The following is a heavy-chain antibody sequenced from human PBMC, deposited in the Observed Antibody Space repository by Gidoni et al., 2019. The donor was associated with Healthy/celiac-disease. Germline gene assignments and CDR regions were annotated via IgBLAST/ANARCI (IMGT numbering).Heavy chain of an antibody. V-gene: IGHV4-39*01. CDR3: ARPIAAAGTGWFDP. CDR2: IYYSGST. CDR1: GGSLSSSSYY. J-gene: IGHJ5*02. D-gene: IGHD6-13*01. Sequence: QLQLQESGPGLVKPSETLSLTCTVSGGSLSSSSYYWGWIRQPPGKGLEWIGSIYYSGSTYYNPSLKSRVTIAVDTSKNQFSLKLSSVTAADTAVYYCARPIAAAGTGWFDPWGQGTLVTVSS.